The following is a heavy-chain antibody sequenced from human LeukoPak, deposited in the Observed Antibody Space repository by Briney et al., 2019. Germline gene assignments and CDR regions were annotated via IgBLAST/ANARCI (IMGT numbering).Heavy chain of an antibody. Sequence: VASVKVSCKASGYTFTSYGISWVRLAPGHGLEWMGWISAYNGNRKYEKKLQGRVTMTTDTATSTAYMELSSLRADDTAVYYCARDRWGVNYYQYMDVWGKGTTVTVSS. J-gene: IGHJ6*03. CDR1: GYTFTSYG. CDR3: ARDRWGVNYYQYMDV. D-gene: IGHD3-10*01. V-gene: IGHV1-18*01. CDR2: ISAYNGNR.